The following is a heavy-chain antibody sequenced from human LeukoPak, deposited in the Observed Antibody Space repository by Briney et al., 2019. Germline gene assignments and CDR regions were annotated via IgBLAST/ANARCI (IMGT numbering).Heavy chain of an antibody. CDR2: IYTSGST. V-gene: IGHV4-61*02. J-gene: IGHJ3*02. Sequence: PSETLSLTCTVSGGSISSGSYYWTWIRQPAGKGLEWIGRIYTSGSTNYNPSLKSRVTISVDTSKNQFSLKLSSVTAADTAVYYCARDAITMVRGSFFDIWGQGTMVTVSS. CDR3: ARDAITMVRGSFFDI. CDR1: GGSISSGSYY. D-gene: IGHD3-10*01.